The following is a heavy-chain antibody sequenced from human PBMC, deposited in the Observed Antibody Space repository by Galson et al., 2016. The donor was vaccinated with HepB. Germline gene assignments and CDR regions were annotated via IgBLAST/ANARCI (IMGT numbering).Heavy chain of an antibody. CDR1: GGTFSTHA. CDR3: ARVGSYRQSYYFDY. V-gene: IGHV1-69*06. Sequence: SVKVSCKASGGTFSTHALNWVRQAPGQGLEWMGGIIPIFGTPNYAQKFQGRVTITADKSTSTAYMELSSLRSEDTAVYYCARVGSYRQSYYFDYWGQGTLVTVSS. J-gene: IGHJ4*02. D-gene: IGHD1-26*01. CDR2: IIPIFGTP.